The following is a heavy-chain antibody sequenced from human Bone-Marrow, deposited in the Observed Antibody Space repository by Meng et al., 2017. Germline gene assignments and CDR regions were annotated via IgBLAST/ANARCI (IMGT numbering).Heavy chain of an antibody. CDR1: GGTFRSYA. Sequence: QVQLVQCGAEGKKPGASVKFSCKGSGGTFRSYAISWLRQAPGQGLEWMGGIIPIFGTANYAQKFQGRVTITADESTSTAYMELSSLRSEDTAVYYCAREPGPRVGWFDPWGQGTLVTVSS. CDR2: IIPIFGTA. J-gene: IGHJ5*02. V-gene: IGHV1-69*01. CDR3: AREPGPRVGWFDP. D-gene: IGHD1-26*01.